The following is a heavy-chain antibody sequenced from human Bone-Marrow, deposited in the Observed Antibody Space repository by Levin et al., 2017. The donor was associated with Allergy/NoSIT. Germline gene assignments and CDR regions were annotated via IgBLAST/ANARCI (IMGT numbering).Heavy chain of an antibody. CDR2: ISSSSSYI. CDR1: GFTFSSYS. J-gene: IGHJ6*02. V-gene: IGHV3-21*01. D-gene: IGHD6-13*01. CDR3: AREGAAAGSYYGMDV. Sequence: PGGSLRLSCAASGFTFSSYSMNWVRQAPGKGLEWVSSISSSSSYIYYADSVKGRFTISRDNAKNSLYLQMNSLRAEDTAVYYCAREGAAAGSYYGMDVWGQGTTVTVSS.